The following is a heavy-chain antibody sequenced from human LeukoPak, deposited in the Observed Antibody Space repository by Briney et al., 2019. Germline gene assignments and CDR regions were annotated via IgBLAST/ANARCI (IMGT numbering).Heavy chain of an antibody. J-gene: IGHJ1*01. D-gene: IGHD2-8*01. CDR3: ARPPMRNGDLIPLGGPRAEYFQH. CDR2: IIPIFGTA. V-gene: IGHV1-69*05. CDR1: GGTFSSYA. Sequence: EASVKVSCKASGGTFSSYAISWVRQAPGQGLEWMGGIIPIFGTANYAQKFQGRVTITTDESTSTAYMELSSLRSEDTAVYYCARPPMRNGDLIPLGGPRAEYFQHWGQGTLVTVSS.